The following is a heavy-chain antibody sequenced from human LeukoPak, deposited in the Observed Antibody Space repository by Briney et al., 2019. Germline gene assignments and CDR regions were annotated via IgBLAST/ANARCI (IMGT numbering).Heavy chain of an antibody. D-gene: IGHD6-13*01. Sequence: PGGSLRLSCAASGFTFSSYGMHWVRQAPDKGLEWVAFIRYDGSNKYYADSVKGRFTISRDNSKNTLYLQMNSLRAEDTAVYYCAKDAYPEQQLDYWGQGTLVTVSS. V-gene: IGHV3-30*02. CDR2: IRYDGSNK. J-gene: IGHJ4*02. CDR3: AKDAYPEQQLDY. CDR1: GFTFSSYG.